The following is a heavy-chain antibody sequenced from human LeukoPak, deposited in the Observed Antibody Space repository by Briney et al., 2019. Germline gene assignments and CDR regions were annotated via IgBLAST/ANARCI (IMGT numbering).Heavy chain of an antibody. Sequence: ASVKVSCKVSGYTLTELSMHWVRQAPGKGLEWMGGFDPEDGETIYAQKFQGRVTMTEDTSTDTAYMELSSLRSDDTAVYYCAILRKGPAVLPPLYWGQGTLVTVSS. D-gene: IGHD6-19*01. CDR1: GYTLTELS. J-gene: IGHJ4*02. V-gene: IGHV1-24*01. CDR3: AILRKGPAVLPPLY. CDR2: FDPEDGET.